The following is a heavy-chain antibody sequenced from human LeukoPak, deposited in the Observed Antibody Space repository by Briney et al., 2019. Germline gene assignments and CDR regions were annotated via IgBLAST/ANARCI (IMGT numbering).Heavy chain of an antibody. CDR1: GGSISSGDYS. CDR2: IYYRGST. Sequence: PSETLSLTCTVSGGSISSGDYSWNWIRQPPGKGLERIGNIYYRGSTSYKSSLKSRVTISVDTSEKQFSLKLTSVIAADTAVYYCARVPRGDVVGATKLAFDIWGQGTMVTVSS. J-gene: IGHJ3*02. V-gene: IGHV4-30-4*01. D-gene: IGHD1-26*01. CDR3: ARVPRGDVVGATKLAFDI.